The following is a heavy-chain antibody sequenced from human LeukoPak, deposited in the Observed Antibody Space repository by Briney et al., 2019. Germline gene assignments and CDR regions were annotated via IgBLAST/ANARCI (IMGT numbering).Heavy chain of an antibody. V-gene: IGHV1-2*02. D-gene: IGHD3-22*01. J-gene: IGHJ4*02. CDR1: GYTFTGLY. CDR2: INPQSGAT. CDR3: ARGGDDSGLYFAY. Sequence: ASVKVSCKASGYTFTGLYIHWVRQAPGHRLGWMAWINPQSGATNYAQKFQGRVTMTRDMSISTAYMDVTSLRSDDTAVYYCARGGDDSGLYFAYWGQGTLVTVSS.